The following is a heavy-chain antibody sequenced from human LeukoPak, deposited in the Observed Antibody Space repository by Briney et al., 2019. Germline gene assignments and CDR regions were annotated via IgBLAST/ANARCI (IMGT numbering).Heavy chain of an antibody. D-gene: IGHD3-10*02. CDR3: ARDPVFSVAR. Sequence: PGGSLRLSCATSGFSFSSYGMHWVRQAPGKGLEWVAYIGGCSSPTDYADSVKGRFTISRDKTRNSLYLQMNNLTVEDTAVYYCARDPVFSVARWGQGSLVFVSS. CDR1: GFSFSSYG. V-gene: IGHV3-48*01. J-gene: IGHJ4*02. CDR2: IGGCSSPT.